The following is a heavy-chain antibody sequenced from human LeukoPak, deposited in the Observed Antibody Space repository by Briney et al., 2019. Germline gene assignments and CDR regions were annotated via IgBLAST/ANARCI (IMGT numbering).Heavy chain of an antibody. V-gene: IGHV3-7*01. Sequence: GGSLRLSCAASGFTFSNYYMNWVRQAPGKGLEWVANIKHDGSAQNYVDSVKGRFTISRDNAGNSLYLQMNSLRAEDTAVYYCARDRGTWKGRGLYDAFDIWGQGTMVTVSS. J-gene: IGHJ3*02. CDR3: ARDRGTWKGRGLYDAFDI. CDR1: GFTFSNYY. D-gene: IGHD1-1*01. CDR2: IKHDGSAQ.